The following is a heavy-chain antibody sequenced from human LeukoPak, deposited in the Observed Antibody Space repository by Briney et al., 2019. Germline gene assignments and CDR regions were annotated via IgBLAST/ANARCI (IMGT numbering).Heavy chain of an antibody. V-gene: IGHV3-74*01. CDR3: LCLEATSTGLIDH. CDR1: GFTFSNDW. Sequence: QPGGSLRLSCAASGFTFSNDWLHWVRHAPGKGLVWVPRVTSDGVTSYADSVKGRFAMSRDNAKNTLHLQMDSLRVEDTAVYYCLCLEATSTGLIDHWGQGTLVTVSS. D-gene: IGHD5/OR15-5a*01. J-gene: IGHJ4*02. CDR2: VTSDGVT.